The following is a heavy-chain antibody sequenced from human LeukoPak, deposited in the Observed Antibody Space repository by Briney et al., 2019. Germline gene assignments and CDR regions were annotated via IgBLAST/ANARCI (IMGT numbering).Heavy chain of an antibody. D-gene: IGHD3-22*01. CDR3: ARAEQNYYYDSSGYYYY. V-gene: IGHV1-69*05. CDR2: IIPIFGTA. Sequence: ASVKVSCKASGGTFSSYAISWVRQAPGQGLEWMGRIIPIFGTANYAQKFQGRVTITTDESTGTAYMELSSLRSEDTAVYYCARAEQNYYYDSSGYYYYWGQGTLVTVSS. J-gene: IGHJ4*02. CDR1: GGTFSSYA.